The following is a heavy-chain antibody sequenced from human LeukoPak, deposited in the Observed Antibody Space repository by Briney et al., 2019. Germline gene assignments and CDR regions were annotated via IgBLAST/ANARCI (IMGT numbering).Heavy chain of an antibody. CDR3: ARQFSGSYLFYYYMDV. J-gene: IGHJ6*03. D-gene: IGHD1-26*01. Sequence: SETLSLTCTVSGGPITSSSYHWGWIRQPPGKGLDWIGSIYYSGSAYYNPSLKSRVTISVDTSKNQFSLKLTSVTAADTAMYYCARQFSGSYLFYYYMDVWGRGTTVTVSS. CDR2: IYYSGSA. CDR1: GGPITSSSYH. V-gene: IGHV4-39*01.